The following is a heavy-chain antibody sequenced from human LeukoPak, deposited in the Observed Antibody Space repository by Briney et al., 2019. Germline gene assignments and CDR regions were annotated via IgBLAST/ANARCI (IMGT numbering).Heavy chain of an antibody. CDR3: AREGIVGAPWDY. CDR2: IYHSGST. J-gene: IGHJ4*02. D-gene: IGHD1-26*01. V-gene: IGHV4-38-2*02. CDR1: GYSISSGYY. Sequence: SETLSLTCTVSGYSISSGYYWGWIRQPPGKGLERIGSIYHSGSTYYNPSLKSRVTISVDTSKNQFSLKLSSVTAADTAVYYCAREGIVGAPWDYWGQGTLVTVSS.